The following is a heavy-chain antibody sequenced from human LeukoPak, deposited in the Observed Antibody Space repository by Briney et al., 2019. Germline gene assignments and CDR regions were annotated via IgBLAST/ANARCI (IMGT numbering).Heavy chain of an antibody. CDR3: ARGNSGYDPSRMDV. CDR1: GGSFSGYY. V-gene: IGHV4-34*01. J-gene: IGHJ6*02. Sequence: SETLSLTCAVYGGSFSGYYWSWISQPPGNGLEWVGEINHSGSTNYNPSLKSRVTISVDTSNNQFSLKLSSVTAADTAVYYCARGNSGYDPSRMDVWGQGTTVTVSS. D-gene: IGHD5-12*01. CDR2: INHSGST.